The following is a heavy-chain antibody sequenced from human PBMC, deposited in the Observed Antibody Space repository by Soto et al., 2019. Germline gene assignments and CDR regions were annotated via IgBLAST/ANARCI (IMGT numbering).Heavy chain of an antibody. J-gene: IGHJ5*02. D-gene: IGHD3-3*01. Sequence: GGSMRLCCAASGLTFSSYAMSWVLKAKGKGLEWVSAISGSGGSTYYADSVKGRFTISRDNSKNTLYLQMNSLRAEDTAVYYCADNPDSAFWSGPRWFDPWGQGTLVTVSS. CDR3: ADNPDSAFWSGPRWFDP. CDR1: GLTFSSYA. V-gene: IGHV3-23*01. CDR2: ISGSGGST.